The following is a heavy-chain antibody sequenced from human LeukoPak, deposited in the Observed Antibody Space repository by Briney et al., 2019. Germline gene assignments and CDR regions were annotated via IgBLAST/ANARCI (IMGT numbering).Heavy chain of an antibody. J-gene: IGHJ4*02. CDR3: AGYCSSTSCHYSYFDY. V-gene: IGHV3-11*04. CDR2: ISSSGSTI. Sequence: GGSLRLSCAASGFTFSDYYMSWIRQAPGKGLEWVSYISSSGSTIYYADSVKGRFTISRDNAKNSLYLQMNSLRAEDTAVYYCAGYCSSTSCHYSYFDYWGQGTLVTVSS. D-gene: IGHD2-2*01. CDR1: GFTFSDYY.